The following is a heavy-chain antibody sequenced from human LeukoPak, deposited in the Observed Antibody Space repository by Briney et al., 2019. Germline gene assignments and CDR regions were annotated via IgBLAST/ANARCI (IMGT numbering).Heavy chain of an antibody. D-gene: IGHD6-19*01. V-gene: IGHV4-4*07. CDR3: ARGGGSSGWSLFDY. CDR2: IYTSGST. CDR1: GGSISSYY. Sequence: SETLSLTCTVSGGSISSYYWNWIRQPAGKGLEWIGRIYTSGSTNYNPSLKSRVTMSVDTSKNQFSLKLSSVTAADTAVYYCARGGGSSGWSLFDYWGQGTLVTVSS. J-gene: IGHJ4*02.